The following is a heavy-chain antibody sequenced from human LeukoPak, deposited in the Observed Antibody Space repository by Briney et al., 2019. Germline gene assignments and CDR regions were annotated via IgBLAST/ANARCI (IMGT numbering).Heavy chain of an antibody. CDR1: QFSISYYW. CDR2: IEEDGRDI. J-gene: IGHJ4*02. Sequence: PGGSLRLSCAASQFSISYYWMHWVRQAPGQGLEWGASIEEDGRDIHYLDSVKGRFSISRDNAKNSLYLEMNTLRAEDTAVYYCVRGSGWFFGLWGQGSLVTVSS. V-gene: IGHV3-7*01. CDR3: VRGSGWFFGL. D-gene: IGHD6-19*01.